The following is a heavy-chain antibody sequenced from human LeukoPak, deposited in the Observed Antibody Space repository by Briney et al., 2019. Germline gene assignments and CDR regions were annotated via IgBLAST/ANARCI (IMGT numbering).Heavy chain of an antibody. J-gene: IGHJ3*02. Sequence: SETLSLTCAVYGGSFSGYYWSWIRQPPGKGLEWIANIYYSGSTYYNPSLKSRVTISVDTSKNQFSLKLNSVTATDTAVYYCARRRLRPEAFDIWGQGTMVTVSS. V-gene: IGHV4-34*01. D-gene: IGHD3-16*01. CDR2: IYYSGST. CDR3: ARRRLRPEAFDI. CDR1: GGSFSGYY.